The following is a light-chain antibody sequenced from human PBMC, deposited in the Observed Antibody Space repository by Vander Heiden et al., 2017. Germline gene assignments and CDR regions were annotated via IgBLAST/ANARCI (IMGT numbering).Light chain of an antibody. J-gene: IGLJ2*01. CDR3: QSYDTSLSGYVI. CDR2: GND. Sequence: QSVLTQPPSVPGAPGQRVPISCTGSSSNIGAGYDVHWYQQLPGAAPRLLIYGNDNRPSGVPDRFSGSKSGTSVSLAITGLQAEDEADYYCQSYDTSLSGYVIFGGGTRLTVL. CDR1: SSNIGAGYD. V-gene: IGLV1-40*01.